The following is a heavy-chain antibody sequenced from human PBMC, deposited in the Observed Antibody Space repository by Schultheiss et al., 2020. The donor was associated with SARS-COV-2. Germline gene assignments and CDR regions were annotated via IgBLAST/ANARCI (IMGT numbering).Heavy chain of an antibody. J-gene: IGHJ4*02. V-gene: IGHV3-23*01. CDR1: GFTFSSYA. D-gene: IGHD3-22*01. Sequence: GGSLRLSCEASGFTFSSYAMTWVRQAPGKGLEWVSTISYGDATHYAESVKGRFTISRDKSKNTLFLQMTSLRAEDTAVYYCARGLYYDSSGYAWWGQGTLVTVSS. CDR2: ISYGDAT. CDR3: ARGLYYDSSGYAW.